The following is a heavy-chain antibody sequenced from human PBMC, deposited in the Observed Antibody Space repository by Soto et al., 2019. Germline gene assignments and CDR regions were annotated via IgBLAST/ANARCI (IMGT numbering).Heavy chain of an antibody. J-gene: IGHJ4*02. CDR2: IIPIFGTA. Sequence: WVRQAPGQGLEWMGGIIPIFGTANYAQKFQGRVTITADESTSTAYMELSSLRSEDTAVYYCARDRTTGYSYGHDYWGQGTLVTVSS. D-gene: IGHD5-18*01. CDR3: ARDRTTGYSYGHDY. V-gene: IGHV1-69*01.